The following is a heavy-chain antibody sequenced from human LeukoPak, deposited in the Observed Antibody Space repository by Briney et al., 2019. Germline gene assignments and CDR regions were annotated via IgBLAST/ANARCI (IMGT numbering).Heavy chain of an antibody. J-gene: IGHJ6*02. V-gene: IGHV5-51*01. CDR1: GYSFTSYW. Sequence: GESLKISCKGSGYSFTSYWIGWVRQMPGKGLERMGIIYPGDSDTRYSPSFQGQVTISADKSISTAYLQWSSLKASDTAMYYCDREGRTLTKKPKNYHHYGMDVWAKGPRSPSP. CDR3: DREGRTLTKKPKNYHHYGMDV. CDR2: IYPGDSDT.